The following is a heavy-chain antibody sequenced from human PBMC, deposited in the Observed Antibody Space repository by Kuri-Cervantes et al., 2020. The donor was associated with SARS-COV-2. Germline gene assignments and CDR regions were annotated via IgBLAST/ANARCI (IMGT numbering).Heavy chain of an antibody. V-gene: IGHV3-11*06. J-gene: IGHJ6*02. CDR1: RFTFSDYY. CDR2: ISSSSSYT. CDR3: ARRRSGYCSSTSCYENYYYYYGMDV. D-gene: IGHD2-2*01. Sequence: GESLKISCAASRFTFSDYYMSWIRQAPGKGLEWVSYISSSSSYTNYADSVKGRFTISRDNAKNSLYLQMNSLRAEDTAVYYCARRRSGYCSSTSCYENYYYYYGMDVWGQGTTVTVSS.